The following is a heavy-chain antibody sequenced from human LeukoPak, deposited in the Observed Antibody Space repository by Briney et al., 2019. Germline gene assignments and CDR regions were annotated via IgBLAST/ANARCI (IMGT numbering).Heavy chain of an antibody. J-gene: IGHJ6*02. D-gene: IGHD5-18*01. CDR3: ARARYSYGYQVRGMDV. V-gene: IGHV3-74*01. CDR1: GFTFSSYW. CDR2: INSDGSST. Sequence: GSLRLSCAASGFTFSSYWMHWVRQAPGKGLVWVSRINSDGSSTSYADSVKGRFTISRDNAKNTLYLQMNSLRAEDTAVYYCARARYSYGYQVRGMDVWGQGTTVTVSS.